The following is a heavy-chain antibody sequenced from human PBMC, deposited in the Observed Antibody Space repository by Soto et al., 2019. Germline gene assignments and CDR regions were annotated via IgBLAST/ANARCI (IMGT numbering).Heavy chain of an antibody. CDR2: ISGSGGST. V-gene: IGHV3-23*01. Sequence: QPGGSLRLSCAASGFTFSSYAMSWVRQAPGKGLEWVSAISGSGGSTYYADSVKGRFTISRDNSKNTLFLQMNSLRAEDTAVYYCAKAIRPQSIKKIEVAGLAFDYWGQGTLVTVSS. CDR1: GFTFSSYA. J-gene: IGHJ4*02. D-gene: IGHD6-19*01. CDR3: AKAIRPQSIKKIEVAGLAFDY.